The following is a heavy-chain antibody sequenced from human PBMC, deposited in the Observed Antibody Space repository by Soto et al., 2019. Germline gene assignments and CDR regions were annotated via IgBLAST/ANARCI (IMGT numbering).Heavy chain of an antibody. CDR2: IKQDGSGQ. CDR1: GFTFTTYW. Sequence: EVQLVESVGGLVQPGGSLRLSCAASGFTFTTYWMSWVRQAPGKGLEWVASIKQDGSGQYYLDSVRGRFTISRDSAKNSLYLQMNSLRAEDTAVYYCATSSDTGYIFDFWGQGTLVTVSS. V-gene: IGHV3-7*01. CDR3: ATSSDTGYIFDF. J-gene: IGHJ4*02. D-gene: IGHD3-9*01.